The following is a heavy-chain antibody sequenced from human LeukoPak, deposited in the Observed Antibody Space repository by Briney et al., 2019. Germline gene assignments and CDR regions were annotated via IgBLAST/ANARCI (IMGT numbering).Heavy chain of an antibody. CDR1: GFTFSSYW. D-gene: IGHD6-19*01. CDR3: ARAIAVAGRTGGWFDP. Sequence: PGGSLRLSCVASGFTFSSYWMTWVRQAPGKGLEWVANIKTDGSLTYYVDSVKGRFTISRDNAKNSLYLQMNSLRAEDTAVYYCARAIAVAGRTGGWFDPWGQGTLVTVSS. CDR2: IKTDGSLT. J-gene: IGHJ5*02. V-gene: IGHV3-7*01.